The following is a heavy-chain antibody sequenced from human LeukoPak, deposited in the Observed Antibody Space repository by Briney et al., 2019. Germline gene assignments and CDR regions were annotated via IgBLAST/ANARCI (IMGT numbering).Heavy chain of an antibody. V-gene: IGHV3-23*01. CDR1: GFTFSAYA. CDR3: AKGRYCSAGSCYGWRAFDI. Sequence: GSLRLSCAASGFTFSAYAMGWVRQAPGKGLEWVSAISGSGGDTYYAEFVKGRFTISRDNSKNTLYLQMNSLRAEDTAAHYCAKGRYCSAGSCYGWRAFDIWGQGTMVTVSS. J-gene: IGHJ3*02. CDR2: ISGSGGDT. D-gene: IGHD2-15*01.